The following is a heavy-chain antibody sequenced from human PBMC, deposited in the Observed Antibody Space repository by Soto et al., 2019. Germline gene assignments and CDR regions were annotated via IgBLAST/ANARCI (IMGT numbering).Heavy chain of an antibody. CDR2: ISYDGSNK. CDR3: AKDRGGSSHFDY. CDR1: GFTFSSYG. J-gene: IGHJ4*02. D-gene: IGHD1-26*01. Sequence: GGSLRLSCAASGFTFSSYGMHWVRQAPGKGLEWVAVISYDGSNKYYAGSVKGRFTISRDNSKNTLYLQMNSLRAEDTAVYYCAKDRGGSSHFDYWGQGTLVTVSS. V-gene: IGHV3-30*18.